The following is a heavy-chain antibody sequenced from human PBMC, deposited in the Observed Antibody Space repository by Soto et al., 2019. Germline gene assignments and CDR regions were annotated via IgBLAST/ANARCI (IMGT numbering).Heavy chain of an antibody. CDR3: ASGIQLWLRRINNGYSG. V-gene: IGHV1-69*12. J-gene: IGHJ4*02. CDR2: IIPMFGTA. Sequence: QVQLMQSGAEVKKPESSVKVSCKAPGGTFSTYAISWVRQAPGQGLEWMGGIIPMFGTANYAQRFQDRVTITADESTNTVYMALCSLRSEDTAVYFCASGIQLWLRRINNGYSGWGQGTLVTVSS. CDR1: GGTFSTYA. D-gene: IGHD5-18*01.